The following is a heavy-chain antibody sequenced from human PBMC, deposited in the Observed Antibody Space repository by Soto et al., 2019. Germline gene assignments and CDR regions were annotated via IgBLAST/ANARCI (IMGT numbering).Heavy chain of an antibody. V-gene: IGHV3-30-3*01. J-gene: IGHJ4*02. CDR2: ISYDGSNK. CDR3: ARDRDSSYFPPPYYFDS. D-gene: IGHD4-4*01. Sequence: PVGSLRLSCAASGFTFSSYAMHWVRQAPGKGLEWVAVISYDGSNKYYADSVKGRFTISRDNSKSTLFLQMDSLRPEDTAVYSCARDRDSSYFPPPYYFDSWGQGTLVTVSS. CDR1: GFTFSSYA.